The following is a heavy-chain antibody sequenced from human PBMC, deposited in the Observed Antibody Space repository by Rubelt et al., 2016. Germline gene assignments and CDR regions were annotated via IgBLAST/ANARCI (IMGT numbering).Heavy chain of an antibody. CDR3: ARHGQVRSGDAFDI. CDR1: GYSFTSYW. J-gene: IGHJ3*02. Sequence: EVQLVQSGAEVKKPGESLKISCKGSGYSFTSYWIGWVRQMPGKGLEWMGIIYPRDSDTRYSPAVRGQVTIAVDKAISNAYLQWSSLKASDTATYYCARHGQVRSGDAFDIWGQGTMVTVSS. V-gene: IGHV5-51*01. D-gene: IGHD3-3*01. CDR2: IYPRDSDT.